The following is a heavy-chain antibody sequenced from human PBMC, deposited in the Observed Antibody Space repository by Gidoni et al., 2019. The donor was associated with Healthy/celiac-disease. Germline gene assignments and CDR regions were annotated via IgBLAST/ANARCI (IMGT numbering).Heavy chain of an antibody. V-gene: IGHV3-23*01. CDR2: ISGSGGST. CDR1: GFTFSSYA. D-gene: IGHD3-16*01. Sequence: EVQLLESGGGLVQPGGSLRLSCAASGFTFSSYAMSWVRQAPGKGLGWVSAISGSGGSTYYADSVKSRFTISRDNSKNTLYLRMNSLRAEDTAVYYCAQDAFPNPLPEYWGQGTLVTVSS. J-gene: IGHJ4*02. CDR3: AQDAFPNPLPEY.